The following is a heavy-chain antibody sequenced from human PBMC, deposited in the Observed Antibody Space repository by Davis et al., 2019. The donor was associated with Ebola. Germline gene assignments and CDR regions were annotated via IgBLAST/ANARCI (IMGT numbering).Heavy chain of an antibody. CDR1: GFTFRSHA. CDR2: ISGSGAST. V-gene: IGHV3-23*01. Sequence: GESLKISCAASGFTFRSHAMNWVRQAPGKGLEWVSAISGSGASTYYADSVKGRFTISRDNSKNMLYVQMNSLRAEDTAVYYCAKSGLSFGVVKYHYGMDVWGKGTTVTVSS. J-gene: IGHJ6*04. CDR3: AKSGLSFGVVKYHYGMDV. D-gene: IGHD3-3*01.